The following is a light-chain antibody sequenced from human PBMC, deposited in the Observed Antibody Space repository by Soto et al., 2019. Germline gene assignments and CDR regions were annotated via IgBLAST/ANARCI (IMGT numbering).Light chain of an antibody. V-gene: IGKV3-20*01. CDR1: QSVSSSY. J-gene: IGKJ1*01. CDR2: GTS. CDR3: QQCGSSPWT. Sequence: ETVLTQSPGTLSLSPGERATLSCRASQSVSSSYLAWYQQKPGQAPRLLFYGTSSRATGIPDRFSGRGSGTYFPLTISSLEPEDSAVYYCQQCGSSPWTFGQVTKVEIK.